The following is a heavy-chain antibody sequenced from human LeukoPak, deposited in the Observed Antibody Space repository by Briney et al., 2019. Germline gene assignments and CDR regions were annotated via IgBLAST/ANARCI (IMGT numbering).Heavy chain of an antibody. D-gene: IGHD3-22*01. CDR1: GYTLTELS. J-gene: IGHJ4*02. CDR3: ATQNYYDSSGYYYTTLGY. CDR2: FDPEDGET. V-gene: IGHV1-24*01. Sequence: ASVKVSCTVSGYTLTELSMHWVRQAPGKGLEWMGGFDPEDGETIYAQKFQGRVTMTEDTSTDTAYMELSSLRSEDTAVYYCATQNYYDSSGYYYTTLGYWGQGTLVTVSS.